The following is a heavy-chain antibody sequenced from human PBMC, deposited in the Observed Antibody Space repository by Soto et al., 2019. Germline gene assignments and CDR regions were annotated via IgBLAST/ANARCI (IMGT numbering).Heavy chain of an antibody. CDR1: GGTFSSYT. Sequence: QVRLVQSGAEVKKPGSSVKVSCKASGGTFSSYTISWVRQAPGQGREWMGRIIPYPAVTTFGQKFQGRLTITGDKATATAYLELSSVRSDATAVHYCAPWTTMMAGLHAAFDVWGQGTLVTVSS. J-gene: IGHJ3*01. CDR2: IIPYPAVT. V-gene: IGHV1-69*02. D-gene: IGHD4-4*01. CDR3: APWTTMMAGLHAAFDV.